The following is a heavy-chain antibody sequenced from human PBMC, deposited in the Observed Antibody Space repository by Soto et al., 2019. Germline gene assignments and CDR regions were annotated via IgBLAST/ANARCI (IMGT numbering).Heavy chain of an antibody. V-gene: IGHV2-5*01. CDR1: GFSLSTSGVG. CDR2: IYWNDDK. Sequence: SGPTLVNPTQTLTLTCTFSGFSLSTSGVGVGWIRQPPGKALEWLALIYWNDDKRYSPSLKSRLTITKDTSKNQVVLTMTNMDPLHTATYYCASIFYYGSGSYANFDSWVQGTLVTVSS. D-gene: IGHD3-10*01. CDR3: ASIFYYGSGSYANFDS. J-gene: IGHJ4*02.